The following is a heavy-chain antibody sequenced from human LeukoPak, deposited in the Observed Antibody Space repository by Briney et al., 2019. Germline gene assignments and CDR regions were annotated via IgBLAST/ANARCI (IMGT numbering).Heavy chain of an antibody. CDR3: ARDRAGVATISECDY. V-gene: IGHV3-7*01. CDR1: GFTFSTYW. D-gene: IGHD5-12*01. CDR2: IKQDGSEK. Sequence: PGGSLRLSCAAFGFTFSTYWMTWVRQAPGKGLEWVANIKQDGSEKYYVDSVKGRFTISRDNAKNSLYLQMNSLRAEDTAVYYCARDRAGVATISECDYWGQGTLVTVSS. J-gene: IGHJ4*02.